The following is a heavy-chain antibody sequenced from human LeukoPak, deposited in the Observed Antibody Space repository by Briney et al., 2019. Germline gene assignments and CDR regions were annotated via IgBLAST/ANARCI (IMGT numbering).Heavy chain of an antibody. J-gene: IGHJ4*02. V-gene: IGHV4-34*01. D-gene: IGHD6-19*01. CDR1: GGSFSGYY. Sequence: PSETLSLTCAVYGGSFSGYYWSWIRQPPGKGLEWIGEINHSGSTNYNSSLKSRVTISVDTSKNQFSLKLSSVTAADTAVYYCARGISGIAVAGTSFVDYWGQGTLVTVSS. CDR3: ARGISGIAVAGTSFVDY. CDR2: INHSGST.